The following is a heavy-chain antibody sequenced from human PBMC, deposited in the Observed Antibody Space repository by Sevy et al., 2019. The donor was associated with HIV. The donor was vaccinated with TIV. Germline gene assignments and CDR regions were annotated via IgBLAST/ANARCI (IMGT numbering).Heavy chain of an antibody. V-gene: IGHV3-7*01. Sequence: GGSLRLSCAASGFTFSNYWMSWVRQAPGKGLEWVANIKQDGSEKYYVDSVKGRFTISRDNAKNSLSLQMNSLRAGDTAMYYCGIDKGQGWFDPWGQGTLVTVSS. CDR1: GFTFSNYW. CDR2: IKQDGSEK. D-gene: IGHD3-16*02. J-gene: IGHJ5*02. CDR3: GIDKGQGWFDP.